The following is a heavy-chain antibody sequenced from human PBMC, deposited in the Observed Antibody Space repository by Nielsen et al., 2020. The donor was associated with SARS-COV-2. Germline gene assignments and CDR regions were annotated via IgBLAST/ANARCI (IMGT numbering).Heavy chain of an antibody. CDR3: VRIDMATISVDY. D-gene: IGHD5-24*01. J-gene: IGHJ4*02. CDR2: IFYRGNT. CDR1: GASISSHY. V-gene: IGHV4-59*11. Sequence: SETLSLTCTVSGASISSHYWSWIRQPPGKGLEWIGYIFYRGNTNYNPSLKSRVTISVDTSKNQFSLKVNSVTAADTAVYYCVRIDMATISVDYWGRGTLVTVSS.